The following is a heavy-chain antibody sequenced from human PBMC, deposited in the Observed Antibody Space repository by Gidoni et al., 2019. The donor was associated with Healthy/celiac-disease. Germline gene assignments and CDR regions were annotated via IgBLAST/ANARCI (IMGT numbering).Heavy chain of an antibody. V-gene: IGHV3-23*01. CDR2: ISGSGGST. CDR1: GFTVSSYA. Sequence: EVQLLESGGGLVQPGGSLRLSCAASGFTVSSYAMSWVRQAPGKGLEWVSAISGSGGSTYYADSVKGRFTISRDNSKNTLYLQMNSLRAEDTAVYYCAKGYSGYDYYYYGMDVWGQGTTVTVSS. D-gene: IGHD5-12*01. CDR3: AKGYSGYDYYYYGMDV. J-gene: IGHJ6*02.